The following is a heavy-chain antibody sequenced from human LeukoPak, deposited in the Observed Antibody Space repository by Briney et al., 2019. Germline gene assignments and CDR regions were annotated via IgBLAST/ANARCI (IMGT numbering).Heavy chain of an antibody. Sequence: GASVKVSCKASGYTFTGYYMHWVRQAPGQGLEWMGWINPNSGGTNYAQRFQGRVTMTRDTSISTAYMELSRLRSDDTAVYYCARALVVAAAFEIWGQGTMVTVSS. CDR1: GYTFTGYY. V-gene: IGHV1-2*02. D-gene: IGHD5-12*01. J-gene: IGHJ3*02. CDR3: ARALVVAAAFEI. CDR2: INPNSGGT.